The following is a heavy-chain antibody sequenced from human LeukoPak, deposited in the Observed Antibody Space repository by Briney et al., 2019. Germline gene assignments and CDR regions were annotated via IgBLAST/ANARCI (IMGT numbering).Heavy chain of an antibody. V-gene: IGHV4-31*03. Sequence: PSQTLSLTCTVSGGSISSGGYYWSWIRQHPGKGLEWIGYIYYSGSTYYNPSLKSRVTISVDTSKNQFSLKLSSVTAADTAVYYCARDGSGSYLNWFDPWGQGTLVTVSS. J-gene: IGHJ5*02. D-gene: IGHD3-10*01. CDR3: ARDGSGSYLNWFDP. CDR2: IYYSGST. CDR1: GGSISSGGYY.